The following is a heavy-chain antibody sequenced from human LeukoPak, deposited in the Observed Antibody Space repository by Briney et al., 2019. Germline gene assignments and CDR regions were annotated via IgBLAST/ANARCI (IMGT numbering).Heavy chain of an antibody. Sequence: GASVKVSCKASGYTFTNSYIHWVRQAPGQGLEWMGIINPGGGSTSYPQKFQGRVTVTRDTSTSTVYMELSSLRSEDTAVYYCARDPYGSGSYYSHFDYWGQGTLVTVS. CDR2: INPGGGST. D-gene: IGHD3-10*01. CDR3: ARDPYGSGSYYSHFDY. CDR1: GYTFTNSY. J-gene: IGHJ4*02. V-gene: IGHV1-46*01.